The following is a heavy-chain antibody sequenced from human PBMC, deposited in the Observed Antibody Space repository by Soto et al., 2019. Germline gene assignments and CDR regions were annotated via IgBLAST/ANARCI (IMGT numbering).Heavy chain of an antibody. CDR1: GDTISSTSYD. J-gene: IGHJ6*03. D-gene: IGHD2-2*01. CDR3: ARQQYCGSSTCYDSLYYQYMDV. V-gene: IGHV4-39*01. CDR2: IYYSGST. Sequence: SGTTYLASTVSGDTISSTSYDGGWIRQPPGKGLEWIGSIYYSGSTYYNPSLKSRVTISVDTSKNQFSLRLSSVTAADTAVYFCARQQYCGSSTCYDSLYYQYMDVWGKGTMVTVS.